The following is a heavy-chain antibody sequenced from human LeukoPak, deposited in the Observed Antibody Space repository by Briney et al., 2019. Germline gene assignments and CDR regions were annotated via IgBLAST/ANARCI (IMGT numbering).Heavy chain of an antibody. J-gene: IGHJ6*02. CDR2: ISAYNGNT. Sequence: EASVKVSCKASGYTFTSYGISWVRQALGQGLEWMGWISAYNGNTNYAQKLQGRVTMTTDTSTSTAYMELRSLRSDDTAVYYCARGYSSGWYLYYYGMDVWGQGTTVTVSS. CDR3: ARGYSSGWYLYYYGMDV. CDR1: GYTFTSYG. V-gene: IGHV1-18*01. D-gene: IGHD6-19*01.